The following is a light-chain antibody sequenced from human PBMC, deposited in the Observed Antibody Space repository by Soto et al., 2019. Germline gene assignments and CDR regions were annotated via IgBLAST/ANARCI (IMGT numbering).Light chain of an antibody. J-gene: IGKJ3*01. CDR2: KAS. V-gene: IGKV1-5*03. CDR1: QSISSW. Sequence: DIQMTQSPSTLSASVGDRVTITCRAGQSISSWLAWYQQKPGKAPKLLIYKASSLESGVPSRFSGSGSGTESTLTISSLQPDDFATYYCQQYNSYSFTFGPGTKVDIK. CDR3: QQYNSYSFT.